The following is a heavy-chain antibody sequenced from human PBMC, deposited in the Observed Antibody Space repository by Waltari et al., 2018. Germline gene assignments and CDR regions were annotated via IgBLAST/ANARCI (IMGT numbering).Heavy chain of an antibody. V-gene: IGHV7-4-1*02. Sequence: QVQLVQSGSELKKPGASVKVSCQDSGYTFTAHAMNWVRQAPGQGLQFLGWINTNTQNPFYARGFAGRFVFSLDTSISTAYMEITSLKTEDTAVYYCARELLGGGAFDSWGQGTLVSVSS. D-gene: IGHD3-16*01. J-gene: IGHJ4*02. CDR2: INTNTQNP. CDR3: ARELLGGGAFDS. CDR1: GYTFTAHA.